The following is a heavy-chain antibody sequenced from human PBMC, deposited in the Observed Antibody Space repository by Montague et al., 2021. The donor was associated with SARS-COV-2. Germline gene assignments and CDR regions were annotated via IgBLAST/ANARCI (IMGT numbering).Heavy chain of an antibody. J-gene: IGHJ6*03. V-gene: IGHV4-34*01. CDR2: IHHGGST. CDR3: ARLGDGVVPSPILGVGPYYSYYYMDV. D-gene: IGHD3-10*01. Sequence: ETLSLTCAVHGGSFSTYSWNWIRQPPGKGPEWIGEIHHGGSTNYNPSLKSRVTISADTSKNQFSLKLTSVATADTAVYCCARLGDGVVPSPILGVGPYYSYYYMDVWGKGTTVTVSS. CDR1: GGSFSTYS.